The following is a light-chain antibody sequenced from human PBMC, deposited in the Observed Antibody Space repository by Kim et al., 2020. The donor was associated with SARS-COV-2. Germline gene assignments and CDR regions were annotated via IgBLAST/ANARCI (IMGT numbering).Light chain of an antibody. Sequence: GQTVRRTCQGDSLRSYYASWYQQKPGQAPVLVIYGKNNRPSGIPDRFSGSSSGNTASLTITGAQAEDEADYYCNSRDSSGNHPYVVFGGGTQLTVL. CDR2: GKN. J-gene: IGLJ2*01. CDR3: NSRDSSGNHPYVV. CDR1: SLRSYY. V-gene: IGLV3-19*01.